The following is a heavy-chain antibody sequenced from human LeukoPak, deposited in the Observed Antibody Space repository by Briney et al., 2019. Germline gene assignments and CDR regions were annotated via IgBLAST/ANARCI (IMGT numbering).Heavy chain of an antibody. CDR2: INPNSGGT. D-gene: IGHD5-12*01. CDR1: GYTFTGYY. CDR3: ARDLDIVATTTQYYFDY. V-gene: IGHV1-2*02. Sequence: GASVKVSCKASGYTFTGYYMHWVRQAPGQGLEWMGWINPNSGGTNYAQKFQGRVTTTRDTSISTAYMELSRLRSDDTAVYYCARDLDIVATTTQYYFDYWGQGTLVTVSS. J-gene: IGHJ4*02.